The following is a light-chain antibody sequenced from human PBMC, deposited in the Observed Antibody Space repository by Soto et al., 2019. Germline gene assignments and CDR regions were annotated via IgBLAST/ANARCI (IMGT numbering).Light chain of an antibody. J-gene: IGLJ1*01. CDR1: SSNIGAGYD. CDR2: GNT. CDR3: QSTSWSDFHV. Sequence: QSVLTQPPSVSAAPGQRVTISCSGSSSNIGAGYDVHWYQQLPGTAPKLLIFGNTRRPSGVPDRFSGSKSGSSASLAITGLQAEDEADYYCQSTSWSDFHVFGTGTKLTVL. V-gene: IGLV1-40*01.